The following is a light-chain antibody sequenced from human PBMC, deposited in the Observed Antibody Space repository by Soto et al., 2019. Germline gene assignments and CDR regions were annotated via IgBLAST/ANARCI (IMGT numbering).Light chain of an antibody. V-gene: IGKV3-11*01. Sequence: EIVLTQSPATLSLSPGGRATLSCRASQRIGSYIVWYQQKPGQAPRLLIYDASKRAPGIPARFDGSGSGTDFTLTISSLEADDFAVYYCQQRSSSPFTFGPGTKVDIK. J-gene: IGKJ3*01. CDR3: QQRSSSPFT. CDR2: DAS. CDR1: QRIGSY.